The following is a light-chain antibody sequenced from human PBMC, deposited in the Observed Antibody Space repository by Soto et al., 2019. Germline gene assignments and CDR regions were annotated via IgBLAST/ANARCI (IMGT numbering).Light chain of an antibody. Sequence: DIQMTQSPSSLSASVGDRVTITCRASQTISSYLNWYQQKPGRAPKLLIYAASSLQSGVPSRFSGSGSGTDFTLIISSLQPEGFATYYCQQSYSTSSTFAQGTRLEIK. V-gene: IGKV1-39*01. CDR2: AAS. J-gene: IGKJ2*01. CDR3: QQSYSTSST. CDR1: QTISSY.